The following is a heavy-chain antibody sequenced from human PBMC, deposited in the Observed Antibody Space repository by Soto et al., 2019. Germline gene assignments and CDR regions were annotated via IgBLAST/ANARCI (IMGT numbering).Heavy chain of an antibody. V-gene: IGHV1-46*01. Sequence: QVQLVQSGAEVKKPGASVKVSCKASGYTFTAYYMHWVRRAPGQGLQWMGVVNPSGGSTNYAQKFQGRITLTRDTSRNTFYMDLSSLTSEDTAVYYCAREENCSDGICYSEYFQRWGQGTLVTVSS. CDR3: AREENCSDGICYSEYFQR. J-gene: IGHJ1*01. CDR2: VNPSGGST. CDR1: GYTFTAYY. D-gene: IGHD2-15*01.